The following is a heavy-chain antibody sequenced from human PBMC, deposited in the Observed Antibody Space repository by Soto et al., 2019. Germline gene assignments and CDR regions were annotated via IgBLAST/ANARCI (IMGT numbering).Heavy chain of an antibody. D-gene: IGHD3-22*01. CDR2: IKQDGSEK. CDR1: GFTFSSYW. J-gene: IGHJ6*02. CDR3: ARFYYDSSGYLPSPYYYYYGMDV. Sequence: HPGGSLRLSCAASGFTFSSYWMSWVRQAPGKGREWVANIKQDGSEKYYVDSVKGRFTISRDNAKNSLYLQMNSLRAEDTAVYYCARFYYDSSGYLPSPYYYYYGMDVWGQGTTVTVSS. V-gene: IGHV3-7*04.